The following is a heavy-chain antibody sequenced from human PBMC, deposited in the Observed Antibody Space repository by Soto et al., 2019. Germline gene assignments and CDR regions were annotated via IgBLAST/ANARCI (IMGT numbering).Heavy chain of an antibody. CDR3: ARIRAAAGYYYGMDV. J-gene: IGHJ6*02. CDR2: IYHSGST. D-gene: IGHD6-13*01. Sequence: SETLSLTCAVSGGSISSSNWWSCVRQPPGKGLEWIGEIYHSGSTNYNPSLKSRVTISVDKSKNQFSLKLSSVTAADTAVYYCARIRAAAGYYYGMDVWGQGTTVTVSS. CDR1: GGSISSSNW. V-gene: IGHV4-4*02.